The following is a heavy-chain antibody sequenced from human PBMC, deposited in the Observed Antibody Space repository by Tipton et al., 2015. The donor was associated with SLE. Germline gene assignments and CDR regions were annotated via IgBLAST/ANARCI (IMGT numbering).Heavy chain of an antibody. Sequence: SLRLSCAVSGFTFNNHWMHWVRQAPGKGLVWVSRIRNDGSSTSYADSVKGRFTISRDNAKNTMYLQMNSLRAEDTAVYYCARGQGAWSGYWGYWGQGTLVTVSS. CDR3: ARGQGAWSGYWGY. D-gene: IGHD3-3*01. CDR2: IRNDGSST. J-gene: IGHJ4*02. V-gene: IGHV3-74*01. CDR1: GFTFNNHW.